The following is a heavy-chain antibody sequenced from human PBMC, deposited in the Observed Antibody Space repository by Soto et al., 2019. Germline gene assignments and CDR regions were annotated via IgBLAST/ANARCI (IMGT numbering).Heavy chain of an antibody. V-gene: IGHV1-2*02. D-gene: IGHD2-2*01. CDR2: INPNSGGT. J-gene: IGHJ5*02. Sequence: ASVKVSCKASGYTFTGYYMHWVRQAPGQGLEWMGWINPNSGGTNYAQKFQGRVTMTRDTSISTAYMELSRLRSDDTALYYCARDRGGLVESGDPWGQGNLVTVS. CDR3: ARDRGGLVESGDP. CDR1: GYTFTGYY.